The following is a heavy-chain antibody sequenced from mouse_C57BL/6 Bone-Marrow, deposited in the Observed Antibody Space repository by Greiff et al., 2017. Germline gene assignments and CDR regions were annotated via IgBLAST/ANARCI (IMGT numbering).Heavy chain of an antibody. CDR3: AREGGPYYGSSSWFAY. Sequence: EVQLQQSGPGLVKPSQSLSLTCSVTGYSITSGYYWNWIRQFPGNKLEWMGYISYDGSNNYNPSLKNRISITRDTSKNQFFLKLNSVTTEDTATYYCAREGGPYYGSSSWFAYWGQGTLVTVSA. CDR1: GYSITSGYY. CDR2: ISYDGSN. J-gene: IGHJ3*01. V-gene: IGHV3-6*01. D-gene: IGHD1-1*01.